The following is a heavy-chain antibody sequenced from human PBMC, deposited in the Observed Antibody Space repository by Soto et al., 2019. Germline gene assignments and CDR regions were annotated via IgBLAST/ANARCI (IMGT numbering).Heavy chain of an antibody. J-gene: IGHJ5*01. Sequence: GGSLRLSCAASGLTFSNYAMSWVRQAPGKGLEWVAVMKSDGSRDHIDSVKGRFTIFRDNSKKTLYLQMNNLRPEDTAVYYCAKPRSSLEWPPFDSWGHGTLVTVSS. D-gene: IGHD3-3*01. CDR1: GLTFSNYA. CDR2: MKSDGSR. V-gene: IGHV3-30*18. CDR3: AKPRSSLEWPPFDS.